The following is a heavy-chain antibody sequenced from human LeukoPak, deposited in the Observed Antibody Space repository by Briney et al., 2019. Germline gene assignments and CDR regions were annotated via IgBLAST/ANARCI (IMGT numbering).Heavy chain of an antibody. CDR1: GFTFSSYS. D-gene: IGHD3-16*02. Sequence: GGSLRLSCAASGFTFSSYSLNWVRQAPGKGLEWVSSISSSSSYIYYADSVKGRFTISRDNAKNSLYLQMNSLRAEDTAVYYCARDYDYDYVWGSYRHHPEYFQHWGQGTLVTVSS. CDR3: ARDYDYDYVWGSYRHHPEYFQH. J-gene: IGHJ1*01. CDR2: ISSSSSYI. V-gene: IGHV3-21*01.